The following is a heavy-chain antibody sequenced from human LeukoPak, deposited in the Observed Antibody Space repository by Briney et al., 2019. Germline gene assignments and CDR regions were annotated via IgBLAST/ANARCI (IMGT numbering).Heavy chain of an antibody. CDR3: ARDGYSSGWPPFADY. CDR1: GGSISSYY. J-gene: IGHJ4*02. D-gene: IGHD6-19*01. Sequence: SETLSLTCTVSGGSISSYYWSWIRQPPGKGLEWIGYIYYSGSTNYNPSLKSRVTISVDTSKNQFSLKLSSVTAADTAVYYCARDGYSSGWPPFADYWGQGTLVTVSS. V-gene: IGHV4-59*01. CDR2: IYYSGST.